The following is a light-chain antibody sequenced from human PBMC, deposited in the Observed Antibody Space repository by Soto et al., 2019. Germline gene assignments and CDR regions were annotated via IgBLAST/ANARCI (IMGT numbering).Light chain of an antibody. CDR3: QQYNNWPLT. CDR2: VAS. CDR1: QSIRSN. J-gene: IGKJ4*01. V-gene: IGKV3-15*01. Sequence: EIVLTHSPGTLSLSPGERATLSCSASQSIRSNLAWYQQKPGQTPRLLIYVASTRATGIPARFTGSGSGTDFTLTISSLQSEDCAIYYCQQYNNWPLTFGGGTKVDIK.